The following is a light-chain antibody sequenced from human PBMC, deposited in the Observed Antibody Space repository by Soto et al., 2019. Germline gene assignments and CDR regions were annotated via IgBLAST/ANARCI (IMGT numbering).Light chain of an antibody. Sequence: EIVLTQSPGTLSLSPGERATLSCRASQGVGSFLAWYQQRPGQAPRLLIYDASNRATGIPARFSGSGSGTLFTLTISSLEPEDFALYYCQQRGNWPTFGQGTRLEIK. CDR1: QGVGSF. J-gene: IGKJ5*01. V-gene: IGKV3-11*01. CDR3: QQRGNWPT. CDR2: DAS.